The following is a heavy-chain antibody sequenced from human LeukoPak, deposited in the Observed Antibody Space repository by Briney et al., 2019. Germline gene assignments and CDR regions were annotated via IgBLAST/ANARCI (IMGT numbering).Heavy chain of an antibody. V-gene: IGHV3-53*04. D-gene: IGHD3-22*01. CDR1: GFTVSSNY. CDR2: IYSGGST. Sequence: GGSLRLSCAASGFTVSSNYMSWVRQAPGKGLEWVSVIYSGGSTYYADSVKGRFTISRHNSKNTLYLQMNSLRAEGTAVYYCATLSGYSPFDYWGQGTLVTVSS. CDR3: ATLSGYSPFDY. J-gene: IGHJ4*02.